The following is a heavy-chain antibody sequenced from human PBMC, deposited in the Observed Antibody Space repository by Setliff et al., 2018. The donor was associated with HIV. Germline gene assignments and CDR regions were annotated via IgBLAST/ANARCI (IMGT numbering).Heavy chain of an antibody. V-gene: IGHV1-69*13. CDR1: GGTFSSFG. CDR3: AASTEMVTFGYSYYYMDV. CDR2: ITPMFGTA. J-gene: IGHJ6*03. D-gene: IGHD3-16*01. Sequence: SVKVSCKASGGTFSSFGISWVRQAPGQGLEWMGGITPMFGTAKYAQKFQGRVTITADESMSTVYMEMSSLRSEDTAVYYCAASTEMVTFGYSYYYMDVWGKGTTVTVSS.